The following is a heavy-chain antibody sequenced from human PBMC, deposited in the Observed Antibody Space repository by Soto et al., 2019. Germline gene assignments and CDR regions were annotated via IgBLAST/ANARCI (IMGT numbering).Heavy chain of an antibody. Sequence: QVQLVQSGAEVKKPGASVKVSCKASGYTFTSYAMHWVRQAPGQRLEWMGWINAGNGNTKYSQKFQGRVTITRDTSAGTVYIEVSSLRSEDTALYYCARAFKLLRYFDWPHYYFDYWGQGTLVTVSS. J-gene: IGHJ4*02. CDR2: INAGNGNT. CDR1: GYTFTSYA. V-gene: IGHV1-3*01. CDR3: ARAFKLLRYFDWPHYYFDY. D-gene: IGHD3-9*01.